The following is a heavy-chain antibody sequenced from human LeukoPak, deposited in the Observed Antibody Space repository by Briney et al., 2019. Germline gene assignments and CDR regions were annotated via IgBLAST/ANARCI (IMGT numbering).Heavy chain of an antibody. Sequence: GASVKVSCKASGYTFTGYYMRWARQAPGQGLEWMGWINPNSGGTNYAQKFQGRVTMTRDTSISTAYMELSRLRSDDTAVYYCARVADIHTYCGGDCPYWYFDLWGRGTLVTVSS. D-gene: IGHD2-21*02. CDR1: GYTFTGYY. J-gene: IGHJ2*01. V-gene: IGHV1-2*02. CDR3: ARVADIHTYCGGDCPYWYFDL. CDR2: INPNSGGT.